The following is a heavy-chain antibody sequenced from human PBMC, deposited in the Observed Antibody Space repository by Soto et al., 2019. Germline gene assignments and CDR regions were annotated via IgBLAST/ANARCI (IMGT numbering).Heavy chain of an antibody. CDR2: ISSGGSTK. J-gene: IGHJ6*02. Sequence: ESGGGLVQPGGSLRLSCAASGFSFSNYEMNWVRQAPGKGLEWVSYISSGGSTKKYADSVKGRFTISRDNAKNSLYLQMNSLRAEDTAVYYCARVPPNFYYNGMDVWGQGTTVTVSS. CDR3: ARVPPNFYYNGMDV. CDR1: GFSFSNYE. V-gene: IGHV3-48*03.